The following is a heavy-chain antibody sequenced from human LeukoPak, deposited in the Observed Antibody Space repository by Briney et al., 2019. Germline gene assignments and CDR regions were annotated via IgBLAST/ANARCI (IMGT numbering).Heavy chain of an antibody. D-gene: IGHD3-10*01. V-gene: IGHV1-2*02. Sequence: ASVKVSCKASGYTFTGYYMHWVRQAPGQGLEWMGWINPNSGGTNYAQKFQGRVTMTRDTSISTAYMELRSLRSDDTAVYYCARAPTENYFGSGSYFVGYYYYYMDAWGRGTTVTVSS. CDR2: INPNSGGT. CDR3: ARAPTENYFGSGSYFVGYYYYYMDA. CDR1: GYTFTGYY. J-gene: IGHJ6*03.